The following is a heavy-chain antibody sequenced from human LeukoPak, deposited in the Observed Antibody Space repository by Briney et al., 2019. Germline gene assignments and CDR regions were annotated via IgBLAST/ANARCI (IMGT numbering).Heavy chain of an antibody. Sequence: GGSLILSCAASGFAVSVNYMTWVHLAPGKGLEWVSLLHSDGTTYYAESVKGRFTISTDNSKNTLYLQMNSLRVEDTALYYCAGRRKEAAAFDDWGQGTLVTVSS. CDR1: GFAVSVNY. CDR2: LHSDGTT. V-gene: IGHV3-66*01. CDR3: AGRRKEAAAFDD. J-gene: IGHJ4*02. D-gene: IGHD6-13*01.